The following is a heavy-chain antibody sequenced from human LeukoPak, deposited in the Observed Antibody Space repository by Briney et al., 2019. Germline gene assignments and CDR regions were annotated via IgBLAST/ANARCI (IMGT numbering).Heavy chain of an antibody. D-gene: IGHD4-17*01. J-gene: IGHJ4*02. CDR3: ARAGRDYGDYVAY. CDR1: GFTFSSYW. CDR2: IKQDGSEK. V-gene: IGHV3-7*01. Sequence: QPGGSLRLSCAASGFTFSSYWLSWVRQAPGKGLEWVANIKQDGSEKYYVDSVKGRFTISRDNANNSLYLQMNSLRAEDTAVYYCARAGRDYGDYVAYWGQGTLVTVSS.